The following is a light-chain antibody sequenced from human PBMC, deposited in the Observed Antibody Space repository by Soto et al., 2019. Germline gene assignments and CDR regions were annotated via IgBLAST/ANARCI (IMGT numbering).Light chain of an antibody. Sequence: DIQMTQSPSSLSASVGDRVTITCRTSQNINNYLNWYQQKPGKAPRLLIYTASSLQSGVPSRFSGSGSGTDFTLTISSLQPEDFATYYCQQSYKTPPTFGQGTKVEVK. CDR3: QQSYKTPPT. V-gene: IGKV1-39*01. J-gene: IGKJ1*01. CDR2: TAS. CDR1: QNINNY.